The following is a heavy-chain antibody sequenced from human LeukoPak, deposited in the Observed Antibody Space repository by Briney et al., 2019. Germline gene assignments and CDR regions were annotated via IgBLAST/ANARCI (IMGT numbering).Heavy chain of an antibody. V-gene: IGHV1-46*01. D-gene: IGHD6-13*01. CDR1: GYAFTNHY. J-gene: IGHJ6*03. Sequence: ASVKFSCKASGYAFTNHYMHWVRRAPGQGPEWMGLINHRGDITTSAQRFQDRITMTRDTSTSTDYMELRSLTSEDTAVYYCARGNGSRWPHYHYMDVWGKGTTVIVSS. CDR2: INHRGDIT. CDR3: ARGNGSRWPHYHYMDV.